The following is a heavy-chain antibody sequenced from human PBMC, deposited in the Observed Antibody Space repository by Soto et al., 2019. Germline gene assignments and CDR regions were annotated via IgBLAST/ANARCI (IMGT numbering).Heavy chain of an antibody. J-gene: IGHJ4*02. CDR3: ATPGDSGWYESHWAY. Sequence: ASVKVSCKASGYTFTSYYMHWVRQAPGQGLEWMGIINPSGGSTSYAQKFQGRVTMTRDTSTSTVYMELSSLRSEDTAVYYCATPGDSGWYESHWAYWGQGTLVTVSA. D-gene: IGHD6-19*01. CDR2: INPSGGST. CDR1: GYTFTSYY. V-gene: IGHV1-46*03.